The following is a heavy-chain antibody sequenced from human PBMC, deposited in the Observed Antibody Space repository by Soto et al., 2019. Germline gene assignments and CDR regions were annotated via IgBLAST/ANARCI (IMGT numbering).Heavy chain of an antibody. D-gene: IGHD3-10*01. J-gene: IGHJ6*02. Sequence: EVQLVESGGGLVKPGGSLRLSCAASGFTFNASNMNWVRQAPGKGLEWVSSITSTSLYIYYTDSIKGRFTISRDNAKNSLYMKMNSLRAEDTAVYYCARDGEKQLVLDYYYAMDVWGQGTTVTVSS. V-gene: IGHV3-21*01. CDR3: ARDGEKQLVLDYYYAMDV. CDR2: ITSTSLYI. CDR1: GFTFNASN.